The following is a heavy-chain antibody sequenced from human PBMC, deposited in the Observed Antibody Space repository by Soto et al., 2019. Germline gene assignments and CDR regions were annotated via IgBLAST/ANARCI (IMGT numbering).Heavy chain of an antibody. CDR1: GGSISSYY. Sequence: PSETLSLTCTVSGGSISSYYWSWIRQPPGKGLEWIGYIYYSGSTNYNPSLKSRVTISVDTSKNQFSLKLSSVTAADTAVYYCARTLWFGAGYYFDYWGQGTLVTVS. J-gene: IGHJ4*02. CDR2: IYYSGST. CDR3: ARTLWFGAGYYFDY. D-gene: IGHD3-10*01. V-gene: IGHV4-59*01.